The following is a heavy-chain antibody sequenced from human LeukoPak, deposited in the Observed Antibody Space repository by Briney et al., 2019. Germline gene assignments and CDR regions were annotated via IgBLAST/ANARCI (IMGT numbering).Heavy chain of an antibody. CDR3: ARVVYSGNYHVGESDY. V-gene: IGHV3-30*04. CDR1: GFTFSSYA. J-gene: IGHJ4*02. Sequence: GGSLRLSCAASGFTFSSYAMLWVRQAPGKGLEWVAVVSYDGRNIYYADSVKGRSTISRDNSKDTLYLQMNSLRAEDTAVYYCARVVYSGNYHVGESDYWGQGTLVTVSS. CDR2: VSYDGRNI. D-gene: IGHD1-26*01.